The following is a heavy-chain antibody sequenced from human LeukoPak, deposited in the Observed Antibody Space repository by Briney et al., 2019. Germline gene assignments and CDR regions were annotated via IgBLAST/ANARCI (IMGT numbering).Heavy chain of an antibody. CDR3: ARDHNYAFDN. CDR1: GFTFSDYS. D-gene: IGHD1-1*01. J-gene: IGHJ4*02. CDR2: IGISSGNK. V-gene: IGHV3-48*04. Sequence: PGGSLRLSCAASGFTFSDYSMNWVRQAPGKGLEWISWIGISSGNKKYADCVKGRFTISGDNAKNSLYLQMNSLRVEDTAVYYCARDHNYAFDNWGQGTLVTVSS.